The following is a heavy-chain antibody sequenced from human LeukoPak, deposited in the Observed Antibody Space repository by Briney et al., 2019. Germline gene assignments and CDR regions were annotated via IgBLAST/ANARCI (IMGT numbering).Heavy chain of an antibody. Sequence: GGSLRLSCAASGFTFSSYAMSWVRQAPGEGLEWVSTVSGSNGNTHYADSVKGRFTISRDNSKNTLYLQMDSLRAEDTAVYYCVRESPVAAVGRSWFDPWGQGTLVTVSS. J-gene: IGHJ5*02. V-gene: IGHV3-23*01. CDR2: VSGSNGNT. D-gene: IGHD6-13*01. CDR3: VRESPVAAVGRSWFDP. CDR1: GFTFSSYA.